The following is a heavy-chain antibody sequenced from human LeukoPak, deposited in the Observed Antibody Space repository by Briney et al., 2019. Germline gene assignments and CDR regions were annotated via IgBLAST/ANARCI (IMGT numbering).Heavy chain of an antibody. J-gene: IGHJ6*03. CDR2: FYYGGST. CDR3: AVGIAVAGTNYYMDV. CDR1: GGSISSNNYY. Sequence: PSETLSLTCTVSGGSISSNNYYWGWIRQPPGEKLEWMGSFYYGGSTYDNPSLKSRVTISVDTSKNQFSLKLSSVTAADTAVYYCAVGIAVAGTNYYMDVWGKGTTVTVSS. D-gene: IGHD6-19*01. V-gene: IGHV4-39*07.